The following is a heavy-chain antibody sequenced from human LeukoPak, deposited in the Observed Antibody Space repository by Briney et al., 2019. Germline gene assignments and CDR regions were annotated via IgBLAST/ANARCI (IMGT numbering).Heavy chain of an antibody. D-gene: IGHD3-10*01. V-gene: IGHV1-69*06. CDR2: IIPIFGTA. Sequence: ASVKVSCKASGGTFISYAISWVRQAPGQGLEWMGGIIPIFGTANYAQKFQGRVTITADKSTSTAYMELSSLRSEDTAVYYCARDTYYYGSGSYTRNFDYWGHGALVTVSS. J-gene: IGHJ4*01. CDR3: ARDTYYYGSGSYTRNFDY. CDR1: GGTFISYA.